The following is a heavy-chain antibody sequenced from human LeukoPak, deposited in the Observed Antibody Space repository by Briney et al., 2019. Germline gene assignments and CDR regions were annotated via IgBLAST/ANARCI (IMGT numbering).Heavy chain of an antibody. CDR3: AKFSEGLLPFDY. Sequence: PGRSLRLSCAASGFTFDDYAMHWVRQAPGQGLELVSGISWNSGSIGYADSVKGRFTISRDNAKNSLYLQMNSLRAEDTALYYCAKFSEGLLPFDYWGRGTLVTVSS. J-gene: IGHJ4*02. CDR1: GFTFDDYA. D-gene: IGHD3-3*01. CDR2: ISWNSGSI. V-gene: IGHV3-9*01.